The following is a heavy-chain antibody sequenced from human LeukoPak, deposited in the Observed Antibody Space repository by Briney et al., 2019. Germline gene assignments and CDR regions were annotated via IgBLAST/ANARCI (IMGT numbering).Heavy chain of an antibody. V-gene: IGHV3-30*02. CDR2: IRYDGNNK. D-gene: IGHD6-19*01. Sequence: GGSLRLSCAASGFTFSSYGIHWVRQAPGKGLEWVSFIRYDGNNKYYADSVKGRFTISRDNSKNTLYLQMNSLRAEDTAVYYCAKPLISGHFFDYWGQGTLVTVSS. CDR1: GFTFSSYG. CDR3: AKPLISGHFFDY. J-gene: IGHJ4*02.